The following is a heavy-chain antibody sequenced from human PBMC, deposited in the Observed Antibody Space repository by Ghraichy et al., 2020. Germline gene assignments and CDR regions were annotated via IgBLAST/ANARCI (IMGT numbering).Heavy chain of an antibody. CDR3: ARDHAGAYYYYAMDV. Sequence: SETLSLTCTVSGDSISSGDYYWTWIRQHPGKGLEWIGYIYYSGGTYYNPSLKSRLTISVDTSKNQFSLKLSSVTAADTAVYYCARDHAGAYYYYAMDVWGQGTTGTVSS. J-gene: IGHJ6*02. CDR1: GDSISSGDYY. CDR2: IYYSGGT. V-gene: IGHV4-31*03. D-gene: IGHD2-8*02.